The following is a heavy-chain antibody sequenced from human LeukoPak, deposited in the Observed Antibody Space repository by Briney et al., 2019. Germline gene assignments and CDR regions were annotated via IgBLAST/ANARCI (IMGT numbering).Heavy chain of an antibody. V-gene: IGHV3-48*03. CDR1: GFTFSSYE. CDR2: ISSFSGTI. J-gene: IGHJ4*02. D-gene: IGHD3-10*01. Sequence: GGSLRLSCAASGFTFSSYEMNWVRQAPGKGLEWVSYISSFSGTINYADSVKGRSTISRDNAKNSLYLQMNSLRAEDTAVYYCARDRSAVRGDGEYWGQGTLVTVSS. CDR3: ARDRSAVRGDGEY.